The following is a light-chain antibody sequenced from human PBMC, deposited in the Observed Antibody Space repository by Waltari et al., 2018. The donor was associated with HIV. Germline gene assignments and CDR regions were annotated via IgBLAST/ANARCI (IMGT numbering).Light chain of an antibody. J-gene: IGLJ2*01. V-gene: IGLV1-47*01. CDR3: SSYTSSSLVV. Sequence: QSLLTQPPSASGTPGQRVTIPCSGSTSNIGTNYVYWYQQLPGTAPKLLIYRNNQRPSGVPDRFSGSKSGNTASLTISGLQAEDEADYYCSSYTSSSLVVFGGGTKLTVL. CDR1: TSNIGTNY. CDR2: RNN.